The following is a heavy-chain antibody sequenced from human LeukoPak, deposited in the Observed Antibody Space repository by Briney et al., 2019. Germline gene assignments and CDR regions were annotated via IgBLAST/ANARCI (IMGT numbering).Heavy chain of an antibody. Sequence: GGSLRLSCAASGVTFSSYAMSWVRQAPGEGLEWVSVIDGTGGTTYYADSVKGRFTIARDNSENTLYLQMNSLRAEDTAVYYCAKTTSSSSWYKGFDYWGQGTLVTVSS. J-gene: IGHJ4*02. CDR3: AKTTSSSSWYKGFDY. D-gene: IGHD6-13*01. V-gene: IGHV3-23*01. CDR1: GVTFSSYA. CDR2: IDGTGGTT.